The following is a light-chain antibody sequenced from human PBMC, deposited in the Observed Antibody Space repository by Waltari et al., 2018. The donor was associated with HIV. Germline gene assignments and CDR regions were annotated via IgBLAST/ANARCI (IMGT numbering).Light chain of an antibody. CDR2: ENK. V-gene: IGLV1-51*01. CDR3: ATWDNSLRAM. J-gene: IGLJ3*02. CDR1: NSNIGNNF. Sequence: QSVLTQPPSVSAAPGQKVTISCSGSNSNIGNNFVSWYQHLPGTAHKLLIYENKRRPARIPDRFSASQTSTSATLGITGLQTGDEAIYYCATWDNSLRAMFGGGTKLTVL.